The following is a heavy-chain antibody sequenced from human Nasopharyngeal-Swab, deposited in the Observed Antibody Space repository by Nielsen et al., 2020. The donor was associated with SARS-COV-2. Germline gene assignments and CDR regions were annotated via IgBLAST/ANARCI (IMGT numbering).Heavy chain of an antibody. V-gene: IGHV3-21*01. D-gene: IGHD3-16*02. CDR3: ARSITFGGVIAERHFDY. Sequence: VRQAPGKGLEWVSSISSGSSYIYYADSVKGRFTISRDNAKNSLYLQMNSLRAEDTAVYYCARSITFGGVIAERHFDYWGQGTLVTVSS. CDR2: ISSGSSYI. J-gene: IGHJ4*02.